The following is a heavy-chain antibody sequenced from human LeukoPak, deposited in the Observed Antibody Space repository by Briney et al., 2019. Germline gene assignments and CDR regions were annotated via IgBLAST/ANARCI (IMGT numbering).Heavy chain of an antibody. CDR2: ISSSGSTI. D-gene: IGHD3-10*01. CDR3: ASGFGELPLYYYYGMDV. J-gene: IGHJ6*04. CDR1: GFTFSSYE. Sequence: GGSLRLSCAASGFTFSSYEMNWVRQAPGKGLGWVSYISSSGSTIYYADSVKGRFTISRDNAKNSLYLQMNSLRAEDTAVYYCASGFGELPLYYYYGMDVWGKGTTVTVSS. V-gene: IGHV3-48*03.